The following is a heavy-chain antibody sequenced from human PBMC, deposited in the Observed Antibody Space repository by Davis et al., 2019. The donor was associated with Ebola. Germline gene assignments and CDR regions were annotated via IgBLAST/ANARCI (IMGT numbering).Heavy chain of an antibody. Sequence: PGGSLRLSCAASGFTFSSYSMNWVRQAPGKGLEWVSVIYSGGSTYYADSVKGRFTISRHNSKNTLYLQMNSLRAEDTAVYYCARGGYCSSTSCSNWFDPWGQGTLVTVSS. V-gene: IGHV3-66*01. J-gene: IGHJ5*02. D-gene: IGHD2-2*01. CDR3: ARGGYCSSTSCSNWFDP. CDR1: GFTFSSYS. CDR2: IYSGGST.